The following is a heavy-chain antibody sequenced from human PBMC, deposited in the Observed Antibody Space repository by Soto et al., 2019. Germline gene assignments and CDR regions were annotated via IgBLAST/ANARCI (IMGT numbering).Heavy chain of an antibody. Sequence: QVHLEQSGAEVKKPGASVKVSCKASGYTFTSYGITWVRQAPGQGLEWMGWISAHNGNTDYAQKLQGRVIVTRDTSTSTAHMELRSLRSDDTAVYYCARGRDGDSWGQGALVTVSS. CDR3: ARGRDGDS. V-gene: IGHV1-18*01. CDR1: GYTFTSYG. CDR2: ISAHNGNT. J-gene: IGHJ4*02.